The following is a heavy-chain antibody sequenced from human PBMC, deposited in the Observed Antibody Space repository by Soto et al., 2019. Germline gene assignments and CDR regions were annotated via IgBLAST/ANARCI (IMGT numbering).Heavy chain of an antibody. CDR1: GGSISSGDYY. Sequence: SETLSLTCTVSGGSISSGDYYWSWIRQPPGEGLEWIGYIYYSGSTYYNPSLKSRVTISVDTSKNQFSLKLSSVTAADTAVYYCARGGSLRGGNSAVFDYWGQGTLVTVSS. D-gene: IGHD2-21*02. V-gene: IGHV4-30-4*01. J-gene: IGHJ4*02. CDR3: ARGGSLRGGNSAVFDY. CDR2: IYYSGST.